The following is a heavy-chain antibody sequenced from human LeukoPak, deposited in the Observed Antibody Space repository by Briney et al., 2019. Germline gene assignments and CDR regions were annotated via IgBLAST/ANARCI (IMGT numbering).Heavy chain of an antibody. J-gene: IGHJ6*02. CDR3: ARGPGYSYAIYYYGMDV. Sequence: GASVKVSCKASGYTFTSYGISWVRQAPGQGLEWMGWISAYNGNTNYAQKLQGRVTMTTDTSTSTAYMELSSLRSEDTAVYYCARGPGYSYAIYYYGMDVWGQGTTVTVSS. D-gene: IGHD5-18*01. CDR1: GYTFTSYG. CDR2: ISAYNGNT. V-gene: IGHV1-18*01.